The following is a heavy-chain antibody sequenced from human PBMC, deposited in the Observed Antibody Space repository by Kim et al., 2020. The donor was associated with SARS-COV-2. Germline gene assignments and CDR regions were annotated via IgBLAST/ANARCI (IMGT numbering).Heavy chain of an antibody. J-gene: IGHJ4*02. CDR2: INRDGSST. Sequence: GGSLRLSCAASGFTFSSYWMHWVRQPPGKGLVWVSRINRDGSSTDYADSVKGRFTISRDNAKNTLYLQLNSLRAEDTAVYYCARGGSFGPTYYFDYWGQG. V-gene: IGHV3-74*01. D-gene: IGHD5-18*01. CDR1: GFTFSSYW. CDR3: ARGGSFGPTYYFDY.